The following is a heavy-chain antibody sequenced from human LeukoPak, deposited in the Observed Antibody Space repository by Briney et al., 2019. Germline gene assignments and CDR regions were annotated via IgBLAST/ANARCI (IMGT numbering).Heavy chain of an antibody. CDR1: GFTFSTYG. CDR2: LSNSGGTT. Sequence: GGSLRLSCVASGFTFSTYGMSWVRQAPGKGLEWVASLSNSGGTTYSADSVQGRFTISRDNSKSTLYLQMNSLRAEDTAVYYCAKGRIAIYSSGWTDYFDYWGQGTLVTVSS. J-gene: IGHJ4*02. V-gene: IGHV3-23*01. CDR3: AKGRIAIYSSGWTDYFDY. D-gene: IGHD6-19*01.